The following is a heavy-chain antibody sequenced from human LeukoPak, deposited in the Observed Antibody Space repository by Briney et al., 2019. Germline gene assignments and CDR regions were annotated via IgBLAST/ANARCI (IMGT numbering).Heavy chain of an antibody. Sequence: ASVKVSCKASGYTFTGYYMHWVRQAPGQGLEWMGWINPNSGGTNYAQKFQGRVTMTRDTSISTAYMELSRLRSDDTAVYYCARDRYGSVYNWFDPWGQGTLVTVSS. CDR2: INPNSGGT. V-gene: IGHV1-2*02. CDR3: ARDRYGSVYNWFDP. D-gene: IGHD3-10*01. CDR1: GYTFTGYY. J-gene: IGHJ5*02.